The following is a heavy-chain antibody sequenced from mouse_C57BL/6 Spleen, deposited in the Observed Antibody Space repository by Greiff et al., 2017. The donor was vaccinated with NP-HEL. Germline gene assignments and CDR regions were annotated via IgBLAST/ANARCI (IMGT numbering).Heavy chain of an antibody. CDR1: GFTFSDYG. V-gene: IGHV5-15*01. Sequence: EVQVVESGGGLVQPGGSLKLSCAASGFTFSDYGMAWVRQAPRKGPEWVAFISNLAYSIYYADTVTGRFTISRENAKNTLYLELSSLRSEDTAMDYCARRAITTVVEGYFDVWGTGTTVTVSS. CDR2: ISNLAYSI. CDR3: ARRAITTVVEGYFDV. D-gene: IGHD1-1*01. J-gene: IGHJ1*03.